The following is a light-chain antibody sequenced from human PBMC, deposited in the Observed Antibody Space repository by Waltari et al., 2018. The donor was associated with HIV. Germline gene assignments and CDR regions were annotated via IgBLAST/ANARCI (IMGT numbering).Light chain of an antibody. Sequence: QTVVTQEPSFSVSPGGTVTLTCGLSSGSVSTSYYPSWYQQTPGQAPRTRSYSTNTRSSGVPDRFSGSILGSKAALTITGAQADDEADYYCVLYMGGGIWVVGGGTKVTVL. CDR2: STN. CDR1: SGSVSTSYY. J-gene: IGLJ2*01. V-gene: IGLV8-61*01. CDR3: VLYMGGGIWV.